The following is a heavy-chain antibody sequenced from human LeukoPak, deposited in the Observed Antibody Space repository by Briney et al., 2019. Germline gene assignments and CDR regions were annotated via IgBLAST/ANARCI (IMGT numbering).Heavy chain of an antibody. J-gene: IGHJ4*02. CDR2: INSDGSST. V-gene: IGHV3-74*01. CDR1: GFTFNTYW. D-gene: IGHD1-1*01. CDR3: TKGGTVGFDS. Sequence: GGSLRLSCAASGFTFNTYWMHWVRQSPGKGLVWVSRINSDGSSTTYADSVKGRFTISRDNAKNTVYLQMNSLRDEDTAVYYCTKGGTVGFDSWGQGTAVTVPS.